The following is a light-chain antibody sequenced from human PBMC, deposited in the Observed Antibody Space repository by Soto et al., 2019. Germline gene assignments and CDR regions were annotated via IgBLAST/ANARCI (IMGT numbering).Light chain of an antibody. CDR2: EGS. V-gene: IGLV2-23*03. J-gene: IGLJ1*01. Sequence: QSALTQPASVSGSPGQSITISCTGTSSDVGSYNLVSWYQQHPGKAPKLMIYEGSKRPSGVSNRFSGSKSANTASLTISGLQAEDDADYYCCSYAGSSTFAYVFGTGTKVTVL. CDR3: CSYAGSSTFAYV. CDR1: SSDVGSYNL.